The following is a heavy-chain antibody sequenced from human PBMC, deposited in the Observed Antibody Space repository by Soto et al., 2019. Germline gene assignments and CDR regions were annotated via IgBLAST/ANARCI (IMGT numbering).Heavy chain of an antibody. V-gene: IGHV3-11*01. CDR1: GFTFSDYC. Sequence: GGSLRLSCAASGFTFSDYCMTWIRQAPGKGLEWVSYISSSGSIIYYADSMKGRFTISRDNAKNSLYLQMNSLRAEDTAVYYCARDPREYYFDYWGQGTLVTVSS. J-gene: IGHJ4*02. CDR2: ISSSGSII. CDR3: ARDPREYYFDY.